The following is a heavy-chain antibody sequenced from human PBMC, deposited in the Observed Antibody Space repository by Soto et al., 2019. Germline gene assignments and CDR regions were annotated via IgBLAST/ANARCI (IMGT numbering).Heavy chain of an antibody. J-gene: IGHJ6*02. V-gene: IGHV3-74*01. Sequence: EEQLVESGGGLVQPGGSLRLSCAASGFTFNIYWMHWVRQAPGKGLVWVSRISSDGSSTTYADSVKDRFTISRDNAKNTLYLQMNSLRVEDTALYYCARAPKGYGMAVWGQGTTVTVSS. CDR2: ISSDGSST. CDR3: ARAPKGYGMAV. CDR1: GFTFNIYW.